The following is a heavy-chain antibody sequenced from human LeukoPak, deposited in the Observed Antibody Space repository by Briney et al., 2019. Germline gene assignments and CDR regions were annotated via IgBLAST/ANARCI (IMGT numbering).Heavy chain of an antibody. D-gene: IGHD6-19*01. CDR3: AKLSGAVAGTLDY. CDR2: ISGRGGST. J-gene: IGHJ4*02. V-gene: IGHV3-23*01. Sequence: GGSLRLSCAASGFTVSSNYMSWVRQAPGKGLEWVSAISGRGGSTSYADSVKGRFTISRDNSKNTLYLQMNSLRAEDTAIYYCAKLSGAVAGTLDYWGQGTLVTVSS. CDR1: GFTVSSNY.